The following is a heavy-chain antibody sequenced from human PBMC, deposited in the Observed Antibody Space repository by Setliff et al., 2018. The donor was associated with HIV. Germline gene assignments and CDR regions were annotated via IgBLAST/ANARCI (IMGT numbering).Heavy chain of an antibody. CDR1: GGSISSSDYY. V-gene: IGHV4-39*01. CDR3: ARFLGWRGFDY. Sequence: SETLSLTCTVSGGSISSSDYYWGWIRQPPGKGLEWIGSIDYSGSTNYSPSLKSRITISLDTSSNQFSLNLTSLTAADTAVYYCARFLGWRGFDYWGQGTLVTVSS. D-gene: IGHD3-3*01. J-gene: IGHJ4*02. CDR2: IDYSGST.